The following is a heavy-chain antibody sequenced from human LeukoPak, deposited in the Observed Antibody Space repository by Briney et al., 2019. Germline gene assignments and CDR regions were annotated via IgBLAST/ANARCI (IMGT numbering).Heavy chain of an antibody. V-gene: IGHV3-48*03. Sequence: GGSLRLSCAASGFTFSSYEMNWVRQAPGKGLEWVSYISSSGSMIYYADSVKGRFTISRDNAKNSLYLQMNSLRAEDTAVYYCARDGRITMWAFDIWGQGTMVTVSS. CDR1: GFTFSSYE. CDR2: ISSSGSMI. CDR3: ARDGRITMWAFDI. D-gene: IGHD3-10*02. J-gene: IGHJ3*02.